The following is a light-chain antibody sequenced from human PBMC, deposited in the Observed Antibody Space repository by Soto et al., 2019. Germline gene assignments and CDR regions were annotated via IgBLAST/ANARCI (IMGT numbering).Light chain of an antibody. Sequence: SYDLTQAPSVSVAPGQAASITCGGNNIGTKRVNWYQQKPGQAPVLVLYDDSDRPSGTPARFFGSNSGNTATLTIISVEAGDEADYYCQVWDSSSDHPYVFGAGTKVTVL. V-gene: IGLV3-21*02. CDR2: DDS. J-gene: IGLJ1*01. CDR3: QVWDSSSDHPYV. CDR1: NIGTKR.